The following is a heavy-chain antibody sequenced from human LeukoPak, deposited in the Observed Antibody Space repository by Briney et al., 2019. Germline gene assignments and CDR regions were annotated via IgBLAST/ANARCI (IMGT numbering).Heavy chain of an antibody. CDR3: ARGPPYCGGGCPACDY. CDR2: INPNSGGP. CDR1: GYTFTGYY. Sequence: ASVKVSCKASGYTFTGYYMHWVRQAPGQGLEWMGWINPNSGGPNYAQQFQGRVTMTRDTSISTAYMELGRLRSDDTAVYYCARGPPYCGGGCPACDYWGQGTLVTVS. J-gene: IGHJ4*02. V-gene: IGHV1-2*02. D-gene: IGHD2-21*02.